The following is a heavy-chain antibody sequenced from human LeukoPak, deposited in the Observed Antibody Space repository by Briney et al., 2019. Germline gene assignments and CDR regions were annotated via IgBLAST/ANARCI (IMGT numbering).Heavy chain of an antibody. CDR3: ARGQRDYDFWSGYYFGRYFQH. V-gene: IGHV4-34*01. D-gene: IGHD3-3*01. CDR2: INHSGST. Sequence: PSETLSLTCAVYGGSFSGYYWSWIRQPPGKGLEWIGEINHSGSTNYNPSLKSRVTISVDTSKNQFSLKLSSVTAADTAVYCCARGQRDYDFWSGYYFGRYFQHWGQGTLVTVSS. CDR1: GGSFSGYY. J-gene: IGHJ1*01.